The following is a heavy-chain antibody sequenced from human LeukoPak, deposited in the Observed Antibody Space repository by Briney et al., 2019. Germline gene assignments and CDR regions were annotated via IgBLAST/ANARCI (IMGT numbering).Heavy chain of an antibody. CDR3: AKDRLIYSSSFDY. D-gene: IGHD6-6*01. V-gene: IGHV3-23*01. J-gene: IGHJ4*02. CDR2: ISGSGGST. CDR1: GFKFDNYA. Sequence: GGSLRLSCAASGFKFDNYATNWVRQAPGKGLEWVSAISGSGGSTYYADSVKGRFTISRDNSKNTLYLQMNSLRAEDTAVYYCAKDRLIYSSSFDYWGQGTLVTVSS.